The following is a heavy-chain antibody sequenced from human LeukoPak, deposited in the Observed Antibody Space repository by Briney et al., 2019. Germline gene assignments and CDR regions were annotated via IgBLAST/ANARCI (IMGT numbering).Heavy chain of an antibody. CDR1: GDSISSNKW. Sequence: SETLSLTCAVSGDSISSNKWWSWVRQPPGKGLEWLGEIYRSGSTNYNPSLNSRLTKSLDKSKNQFSLNVSSVTAADTAVYYCARDPGTIPPYYFDYWGQGILVTVSS. V-gene: IGHV4-4*02. CDR2: IYRSGST. D-gene: IGHD3-10*01. CDR3: ARDPGTIPPYYFDY. J-gene: IGHJ4*02.